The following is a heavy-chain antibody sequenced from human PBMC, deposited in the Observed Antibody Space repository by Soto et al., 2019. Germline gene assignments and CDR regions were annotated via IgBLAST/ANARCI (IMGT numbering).Heavy chain of an antibody. D-gene: IGHD3-10*01. J-gene: IGHJ4*02. CDR1: GGTFNSYA. CDR2: IIPIFGTA. Sequence: ASVKVSCKDSGGTFNSYASSWVRQAPGQGLEWMGGIIPIFGTANYAQKFQGRVTITADESTSTAYMELSSLRSEDTAVYYCARDRGSPGTFDYWGQGTLVTVSS. V-gene: IGHV1-69*13. CDR3: ARDRGSPGTFDY.